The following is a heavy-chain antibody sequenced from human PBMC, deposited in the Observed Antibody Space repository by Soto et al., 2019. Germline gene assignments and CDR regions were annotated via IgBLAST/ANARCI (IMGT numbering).Heavy chain of an antibody. CDR1: GGTFISYA. CDR3: ARDRGVCGGDCYIFDY. Sequence: QVQLVQSGAEVKKPGSSVKVSCKASGGTFISYAISWVRQATGQGLEWMGGIISIFGTAKYAQKFQGRITITADESTSTAYMELSSLRSEDTAVYYCARDRGVCGGDCYIFDYCGQGTLVTVSS. D-gene: IGHD2-21*02. J-gene: IGHJ4*02. V-gene: IGHV1-69*01. CDR2: IISIFGTA.